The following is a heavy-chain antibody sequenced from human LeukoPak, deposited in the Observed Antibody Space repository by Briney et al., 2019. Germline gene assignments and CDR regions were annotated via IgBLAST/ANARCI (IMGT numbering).Heavy chain of an antibody. V-gene: IGHV3-74*01. CDR1: GFTFSSDW. J-gene: IGHJ4*02. Sequence: GGSLRLSCAASGFTFSSDWMRWGRQAPGQGLGWVSRINPAGSSTNYADSVKGRFTISRDNAMNTLYLHLNSLRAEDTAVYYCARGVRGSYGTDFWGQGTLVTVSS. D-gene: IGHD1-26*01. CDR3: ARGVRGSYGTDF. CDR2: INPAGSST.